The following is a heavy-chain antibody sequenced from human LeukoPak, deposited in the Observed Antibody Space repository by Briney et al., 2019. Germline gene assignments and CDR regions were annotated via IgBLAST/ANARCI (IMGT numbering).Heavy chain of an antibody. CDR2: IYSGGST. CDR1: GCTVSSNY. D-gene: IGHD6-13*01. J-gene: IGHJ5*02. CDR3: ARSPFIAAAVPIWFDP. Sequence: AGTLSLTCAASGCTVSSNYMSWVRQPPGKGLEWVSVIYSGGSTYYEYSANGRFTISRDNSKNTLYLQMNSMRAEDTAVYYCARSPFIAAAVPIWFDPWGQGTLVTVSS. V-gene: IGHV3-53*01.